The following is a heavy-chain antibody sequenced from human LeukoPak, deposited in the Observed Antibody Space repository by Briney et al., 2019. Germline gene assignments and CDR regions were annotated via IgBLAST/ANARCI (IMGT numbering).Heavy chain of an antibody. D-gene: IGHD2-15*01. J-gene: IGHJ4*02. Sequence: GGSLRLSCAASGFTFSSYWMSWVRQAPGKGLEWVANIKQDGSEKYYVDSVKGRFTTSRDNAKNSLYLQMNSLRAEDTAVYYCASGYCSSGRCYGDYWGQGTLVTVSS. V-gene: IGHV3-7*01. CDR1: GFTFSSYW. CDR3: ASGYCSSGRCYGDY. CDR2: IKQDGSEK.